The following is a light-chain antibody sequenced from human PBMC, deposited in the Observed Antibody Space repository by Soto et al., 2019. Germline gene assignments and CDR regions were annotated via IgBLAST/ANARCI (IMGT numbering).Light chain of an antibody. J-gene: IGKJ1*01. V-gene: IGKV1-5*01. Sequence: DNEFTLSPSTLSAXVGDXAPIXXRXSQSISSWLAWYQQKPEKSPKLLIYDASTFQSWVPSTYSCSRSGTEFNLTISNMQPDDFATCYCQQYESYCPWTFGQGTKADIK. CDR2: DAS. CDR1: QSISSW. CDR3: QQYESYCPWT.